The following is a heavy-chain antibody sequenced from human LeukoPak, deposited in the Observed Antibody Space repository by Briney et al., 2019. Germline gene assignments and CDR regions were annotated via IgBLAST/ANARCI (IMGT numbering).Heavy chain of an antibody. CDR1: GFTSSSYG. J-gene: IGHJ4*02. CDR2: ISGSGGST. D-gene: IGHD4-17*01. CDR3: AKVSSTVTTGPDY. V-gene: IGHV3-23*01. Sequence: GGSLRLSCAASGFTSSSYGMSWVRQAPGKGLEWVSAISGSGGSTYYADSVKGRFTISRDNSKNTLYLQMNSLRAEDTAVYYCAKVSSTVTTGPDYWGQGTLVTVSS.